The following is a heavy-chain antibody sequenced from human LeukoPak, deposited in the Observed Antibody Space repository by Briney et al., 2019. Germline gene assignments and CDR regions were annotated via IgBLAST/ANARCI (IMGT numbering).Heavy chain of an antibody. J-gene: IGHJ6*02. D-gene: IGHD6-13*01. V-gene: IGHV1-2*02. Sequence: ASVKVSCKASGYTFTGYYMHWVRQAPGQGLEWMGWINPNSGGTNYAQKFQGRVTMTRDTSISTDYMELSRLRSDDTAVYYCARDAVYSSSWYESLKYYYYGMDVWGQGTTVTVSS. CDR3: ARDAVYSSSWYESLKYYYYGMDV. CDR2: INPNSGGT. CDR1: GYTFTGYY.